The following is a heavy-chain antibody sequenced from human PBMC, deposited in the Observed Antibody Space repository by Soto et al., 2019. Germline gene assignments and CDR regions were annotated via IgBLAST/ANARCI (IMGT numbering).Heavy chain of an antibody. J-gene: IGHJ4*02. CDR3: ARSGGLDRDLNY. V-gene: IGHV1-69*13. CDR1: GGTFSSDS. Sequence: SVKVSCKASGGTFSSDSFSWVRQAPGQGLEWMGGIIPMFDTPIYAQKFQDRVTITADESTSTAYMQLSSLRSGDTAVYYCARSGGLDRDLNYWGQGSLVTVSS. D-gene: IGHD2-15*01. CDR2: IIPMFDTP.